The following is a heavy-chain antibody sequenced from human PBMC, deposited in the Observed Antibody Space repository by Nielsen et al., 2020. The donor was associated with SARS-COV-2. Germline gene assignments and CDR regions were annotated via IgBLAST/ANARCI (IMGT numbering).Heavy chain of an antibody. CDR2: IYYSGST. CDR1: GGSISSYY. D-gene: IGHD1-14*01. V-gene: IGHV4-59*01. CDR3: ARVGLTAPMAPYNWFDP. Sequence: SETLSLTCTVSGGSISSYYWSWIRQPPGKGLEWIGYIYYSGSTNYNPSLKSRVTISVDTSKNQFSLKLSSVTAADTAVYYCARVGLTAPMAPYNWFDPWGQGTLVTVSS. J-gene: IGHJ5*02.